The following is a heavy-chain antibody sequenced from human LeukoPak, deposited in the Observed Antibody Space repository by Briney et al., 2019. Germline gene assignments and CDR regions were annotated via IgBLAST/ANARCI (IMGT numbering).Heavy chain of an antibody. CDR3: TRVAQSGPTGWFDP. Sequence: PGGSLRLSCAASGFNLKSYMLNWVRQAPGKGLEWVSSISSTGSYIYYADSVKGRFTISRDNPGNVVYLQMDSLRAEDTAVYYCTRVAQSGPTGWFDPWGQGTLVTVSS. J-gene: IGHJ5*02. CDR2: ISSTGSYI. V-gene: IGHV3-21*01. CDR1: GFNLKSYM. D-gene: IGHD1-1*01.